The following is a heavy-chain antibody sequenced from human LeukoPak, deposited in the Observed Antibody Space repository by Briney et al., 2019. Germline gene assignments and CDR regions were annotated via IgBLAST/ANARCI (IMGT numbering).Heavy chain of an antibody. J-gene: IGHJ6*02. CDR2: ISYDGSNK. CDR3: AKSRISRLYGDYVTYYYYGMDV. V-gene: IGHV3-30*18. Sequence: PGGSLRLSCAASGFTFSSYGMHWVRQAPGKGLEWVAVISYDGSNKYYADSVKGRFTISRDNSKNTLYLQMNSLRAEDTAVYYCAKSRISRLYGDYVTYYYYGMDVWGQGTTVTVSS. CDR1: GFTFSSYG. D-gene: IGHD4-17*01.